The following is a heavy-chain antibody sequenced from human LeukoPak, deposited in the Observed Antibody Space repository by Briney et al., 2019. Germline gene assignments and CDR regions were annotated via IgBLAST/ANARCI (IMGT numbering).Heavy chain of an antibody. Sequence: PGGSLRLSCAASGFTFSDYYMSWIRQAPGKGLEWVSYISSSSSYTNYADSVKGRFTISRDNAKNLLYLQMNSLRAEDTAVYYCARVVSITIFGVVSGSHFDYWGQGTLVTVSS. D-gene: IGHD3-3*01. CDR1: GFTFSDYY. CDR2: ISSSSSYT. V-gene: IGHV3-11*06. J-gene: IGHJ4*02. CDR3: ARVVSITIFGVVSGSHFDY.